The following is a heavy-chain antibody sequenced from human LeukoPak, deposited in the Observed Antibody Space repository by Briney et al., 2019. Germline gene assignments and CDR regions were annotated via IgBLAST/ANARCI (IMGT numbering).Heavy chain of an antibody. J-gene: IGHJ4*02. CDR3: ARHTPVPKAERSFDY. CDR1: GGSISSYY. D-gene: IGHD6-6*01. Sequence: PSETLSLTCSVSGGSISSYYWSWIRQPPGKGLEWIGYIYYSGSTNYNPSLKSRVTISVDTSKNQFSLKLSSVTAADTAVYYCARHTPVPKAERSFDYWGQGTLVTVSS. V-gene: IGHV4-59*08. CDR2: IYYSGST.